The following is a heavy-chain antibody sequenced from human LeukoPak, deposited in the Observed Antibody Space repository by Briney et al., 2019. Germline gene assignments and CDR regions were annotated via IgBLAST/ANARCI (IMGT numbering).Heavy chain of an antibody. Sequence: SETLSLTCAVYGGSFSGYYWSWIRQPPGKGLEWIGYIYYSGSTNYNPSLKSRVTISVDTSKNQFSLKLSSVTAADTAVYYCARDSLPSGGNLPDYWGQGTLVTVSS. J-gene: IGHJ4*02. CDR2: IYYSGST. D-gene: IGHD4-23*01. CDR3: ARDSLPSGGNLPDY. CDR1: GGSFSGYY. V-gene: IGHV4-59*01.